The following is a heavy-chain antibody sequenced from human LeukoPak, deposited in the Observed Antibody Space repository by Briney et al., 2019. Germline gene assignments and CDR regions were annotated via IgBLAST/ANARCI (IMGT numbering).Heavy chain of an antibody. D-gene: IGHD5/OR15-5a*01. CDR1: GASIGDSPYY. CDR2: VLYSGTT. Sequence: SETLSLTCDVSGASIGDSPYYWGWIRQSPGKGLQWIGSVLYSGTTHYNPSLKNRVSVSVDTSKNQFSLDLRSVTAADTALYYCARHDFGVYDFSAFDIWGQGTLIRVSS. CDR3: ARHDFGVYDFSAFDI. J-gene: IGHJ3*02. V-gene: IGHV4-39*01.